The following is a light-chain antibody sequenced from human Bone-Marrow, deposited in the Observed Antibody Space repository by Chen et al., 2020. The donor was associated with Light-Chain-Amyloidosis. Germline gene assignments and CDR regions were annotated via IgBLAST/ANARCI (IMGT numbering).Light chain of an antibody. Sequence: EIVLTQSPGTLSLSPGDRATLSCRTSQSISSTYLAWYQQKPGQAPRLLIYGVSSRATGIPDRFSGSGSGTDFTLTISRLEPEDFAVYYCQQYSTSPLTFGGGTKVEIK. J-gene: IGKJ4*01. CDR1: QSISSTY. V-gene: IGKV3-20*01. CDR3: QQYSTSPLT. CDR2: GVS.